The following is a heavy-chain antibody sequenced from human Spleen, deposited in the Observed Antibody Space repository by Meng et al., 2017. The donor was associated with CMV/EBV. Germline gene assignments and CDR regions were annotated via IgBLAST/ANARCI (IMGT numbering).Heavy chain of an antibody. CDR2: IYYSGST. Sequence: SETLSLTCTVSGGSINTRSYYWGWIRQPPGKGLEWIGTIYYSGSTYYNLSLKSGVTISVDTSKNQVSLKVNSVTATDTGVYYCARAQRGSIAASGNFDYWGQGTLVTVSS. D-gene: IGHD6-25*01. J-gene: IGHJ4*02. V-gene: IGHV4-39*07. CDR1: GGSINTRSYY. CDR3: ARAQRGSIAASGNFDY.